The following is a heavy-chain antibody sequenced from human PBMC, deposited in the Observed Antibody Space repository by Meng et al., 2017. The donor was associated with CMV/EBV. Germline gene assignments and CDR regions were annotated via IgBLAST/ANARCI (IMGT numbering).Heavy chain of an antibody. CDR1: GGSISSSSYY. CDR3: ARVGWAAAPSGGVDY. V-gene: IGHV4-39*07. D-gene: IGHD2-2*01. CDR2: IYYSGST. Sequence: SETLSLTCTVSGGSISSSSYYWGWIRQPPGKGLEWIGSIYYSGSTNYNPSLKSRVTISVDTSKNQFSLKLSSVTAADTAVYYCARVGWAAAPSGGVDYWGQGTLVTVSS. J-gene: IGHJ4*02.